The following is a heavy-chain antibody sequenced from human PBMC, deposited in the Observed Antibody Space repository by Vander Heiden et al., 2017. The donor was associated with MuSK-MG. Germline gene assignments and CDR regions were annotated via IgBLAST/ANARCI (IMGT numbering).Heavy chain of an antibody. J-gene: IGHJ4*02. CDR3: ARIISVGGGGSGFDY. CDR2: IDWDDDK. V-gene: IGHV2-70*15. D-gene: IGHD2-15*01. CDR1: GFSLSTNTMC. Sequence: QVTLRESGPALVKPTQTLTLTCTFSGFSLSTNTMCVSWIRQPPGKALEWLARIDWDDDKYYSTSLKTRLTISKDTSKNQVVLIMTNMDPVDTATYYCARIISVGGGGSGFDYWGQGTLVTVSS.